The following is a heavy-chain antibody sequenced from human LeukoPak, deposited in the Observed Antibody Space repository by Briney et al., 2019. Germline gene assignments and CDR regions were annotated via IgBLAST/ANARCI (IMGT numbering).Heavy chain of an antibody. J-gene: IGHJ4*02. CDR1: GFTFSSYG. CDR2: IPYDGSNK. V-gene: IGHV3-30*18. Sequence: GGSLRLSCAASGFTFSSYGMHWVRQAPGKGLEWVAVIPYDGSNKYYADSVKGRFTISRDNSKNTLYLQMNSLRAEDTAVYYCAKDGGTSCYFDYWGQGTLVTVSS. CDR3: AKDGGTSCYFDY. D-gene: IGHD2-2*01.